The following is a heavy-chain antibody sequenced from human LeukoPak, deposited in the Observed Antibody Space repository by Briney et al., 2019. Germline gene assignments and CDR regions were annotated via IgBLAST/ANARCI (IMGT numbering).Heavy chain of an antibody. V-gene: IGHV4-34*01. CDR1: GFSFSSYW. CDR2: INHSGST. CDR3: ARGGEDYSNYPYYFDS. D-gene: IGHD4-11*01. J-gene: IGHJ4*02. Sequence: GSLRLSCAASGFSFSSYWMSWIRQPPGKGLEWIGEINHSGSTNYNPSLKSRATISVDKSKNQFSLKVSSLTAADTAVYYCARGGEDYSNYPYYFDSWGQGTLVTVSS.